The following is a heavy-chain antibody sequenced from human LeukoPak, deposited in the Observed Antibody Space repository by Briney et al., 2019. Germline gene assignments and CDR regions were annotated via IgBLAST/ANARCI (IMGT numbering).Heavy chain of an antibody. V-gene: IGHV3-23*05. CDR1: GFTFDNYA. D-gene: IGHD2/OR15-2a*01. J-gene: IGHJ6*03. CDR2: IYGNGYSI. CDR3: ARGPDAPEGAPFFYHYMDV. Sequence: GGSLRLSCVTSGFTFDNYAMTWVRPAPGKGLEWVASIYGNGYSIYYADSVRGRFTLSRDNSRNTLYLEMKNLRAEDTAVYYCARGPDAPEGAPFFYHYMDVWGKGTTVSVS.